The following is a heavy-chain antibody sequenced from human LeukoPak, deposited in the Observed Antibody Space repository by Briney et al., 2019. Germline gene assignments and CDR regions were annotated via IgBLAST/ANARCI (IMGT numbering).Heavy chain of an antibody. V-gene: IGHV1-69*13. D-gene: IGHD1-1*01. CDR1: GGTFSSYA. CDR3: ARVVGTTGTTSGDFDY. Sequence: GASVKVSCKASGGTFSSYAISWVRQAPGQGLEWMGGIIPIFGTANYAQKFQGRVTITADESTSTAYMELSSLRSEDTAVYYCARVVGTTGTTSGDFDYWGQGTLVTVSS. J-gene: IGHJ4*02. CDR2: IIPIFGTA.